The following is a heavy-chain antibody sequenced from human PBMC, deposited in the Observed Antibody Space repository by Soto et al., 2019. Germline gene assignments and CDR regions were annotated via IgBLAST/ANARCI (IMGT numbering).Heavy chain of an antibody. V-gene: IGHV3-23*01. CDR2: ISGSGIST. CDR1: GFTFSSYA. D-gene: IGHD3-22*01. CDR3: AKNSESSAYSSFDY. Sequence: GGSLILSCAASGFTFSSYAMSWVRQAPGKGLEWVSGISGSGISTYYADSVKGRFTISRDNSKNTLYLQMNSLRAEDTAVYYCAKNSESSAYSSFDYWGQGTLVTVSS. J-gene: IGHJ4*02.